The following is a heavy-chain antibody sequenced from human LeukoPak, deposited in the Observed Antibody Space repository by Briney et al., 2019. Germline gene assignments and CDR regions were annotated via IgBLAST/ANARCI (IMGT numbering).Heavy chain of an antibody. D-gene: IGHD1-20*01. CDR3: ARDITGTTGLGVDAFDI. J-gene: IGHJ3*02. Sequence: ASVKVFCKASGYTFTGYYMHWVRQAPGQGLEWMGWINPNSGGTNYAQKFQGWVTMTRDTSISTAYMELSRLRSDDTAVYYCARDITGTTGLGVDAFDIWGQGTMVTVSS. CDR1: GYTFTGYY. V-gene: IGHV1-2*04. CDR2: INPNSGGT.